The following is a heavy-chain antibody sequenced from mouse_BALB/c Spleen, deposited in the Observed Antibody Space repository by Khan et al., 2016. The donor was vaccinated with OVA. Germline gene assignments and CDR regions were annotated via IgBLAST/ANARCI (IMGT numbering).Heavy chain of an antibody. Sequence: QLKESGPGLVQPSQSLSITCTVSGFSLTSYGVHWVRQSPGKGLEWLGVIWSGGNTDYNATFISRLSISKDNSKSQVFFKMKSLQANDTAIFYGARNRGGYFDVWGAGTTVTVSS. CDR1: GFSLTSYG. CDR2: IWSGGNT. J-gene: IGHJ1*01. CDR3: ARNRGGYFDV. V-gene: IGHV2-2*02.